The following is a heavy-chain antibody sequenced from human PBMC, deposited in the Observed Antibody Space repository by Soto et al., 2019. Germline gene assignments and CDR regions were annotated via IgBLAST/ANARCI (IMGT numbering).Heavy chain of an antibody. CDR2: ISYDGSNR. V-gene: IGHV3-30*03. CDR1: GFPFTTYG. CDR3: VDGQYYFDY. J-gene: IGHJ4*02. Sequence: QVQLVESGGGVVQPGRSLRLSCAASGFPFTTYGMHWVRQGPSKGLEWVAVISYDGSNRYYADSVKGRFTISRDNSKNTMYLQMNDLRPEDTALYYCVDGQYYFDYRGQGTLVTVSS.